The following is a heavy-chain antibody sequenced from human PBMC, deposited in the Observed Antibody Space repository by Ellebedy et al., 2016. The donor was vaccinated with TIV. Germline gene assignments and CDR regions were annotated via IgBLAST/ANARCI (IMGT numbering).Heavy chain of an antibody. J-gene: IGHJ6*03. Sequence: SETLSLTXIVSLDSITGYYWNWIRQPAGEGLEWIGRVHTTGRTDYNPSLKGRVTMSIDTSKNHFSLKLNALTAADTAVYFCAREGDDHNLYYYFHMDVWGKGTPVTVSS. CDR2: VHTTGRT. CDR1: LDSITGYY. CDR3: AREGDDHNLYYYFHMDV. D-gene: IGHD5-24*01. V-gene: IGHV4-4*07.